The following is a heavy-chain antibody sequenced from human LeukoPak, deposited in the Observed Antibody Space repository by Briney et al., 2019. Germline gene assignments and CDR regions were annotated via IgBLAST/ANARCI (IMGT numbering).Heavy chain of an antibody. CDR1: GFSFSTYT. V-gene: IGHV3-23*01. D-gene: IGHD4-17*01. CDR2: INGRGDST. Sequence: GGSLRLSCAASGFSFSTYTMNWVRQAPGKGLEWVSAINGRGDSTFYADSVKGQFTISRDNSKSTVYLQMNSLRADDTDVYYCAKERQTGDYFTSGVWGQGTLVTVSS. CDR3: AKERQTGDYFTSGV. J-gene: IGHJ1*01.